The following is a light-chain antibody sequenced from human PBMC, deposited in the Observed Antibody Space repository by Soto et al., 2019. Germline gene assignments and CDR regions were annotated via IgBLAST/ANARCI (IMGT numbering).Light chain of an antibody. CDR3: QKYNSAPLT. CDR2: AAS. Sequence: DIQMTQSPSSLSASVGDRVTISCRASQGIHNYLAWYQQKPGKVPKLLIYAASTLQSGVPSRFSGSGSGTDFTLTISSRQPEDVATYYCQKYNSAPLTFGPGTKVDIK. J-gene: IGKJ3*01. CDR1: QGIHNY. V-gene: IGKV1-27*01.